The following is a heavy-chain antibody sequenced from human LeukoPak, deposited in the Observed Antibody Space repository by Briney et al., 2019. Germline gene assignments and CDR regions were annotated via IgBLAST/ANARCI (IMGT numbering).Heavy chain of an antibody. CDR3: ARDLWSTAAGIFDF. D-gene: IGHD6-25*01. J-gene: IGHJ4*02. CDR1: GFTFDDYA. Sequence: GSLRLSCAASGFTFDDYAMHWVRQAPGKGLEWMGSIYSTGNTHYNPSLESRLIISVDTSKNSFSLKLSSVTAADTAVYFCARDLWSTAAGIFDFWGQGALVTVSS. V-gene: IGHV4-38-2*02. CDR2: IYSTGNT.